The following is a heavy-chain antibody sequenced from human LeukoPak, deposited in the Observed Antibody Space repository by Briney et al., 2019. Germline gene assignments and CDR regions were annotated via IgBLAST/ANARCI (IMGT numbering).Heavy chain of an antibody. J-gene: IGHJ4*02. V-gene: IGHV4-59*02. CDR2: IYYSGGT. CDR1: GGSVTSYY. CDR3: ARDWFGTSGY. Sequence: SETPSLTCTVSGGSVTSYYWSWIRQPPGKGLEWIGYIYYSGGTNYNPSLKSRVTMSVDASKNQFSLKLSSVTAADTAVYYCARDWFGTSGYWGQGTLVTVSS. D-gene: IGHD3-10*01.